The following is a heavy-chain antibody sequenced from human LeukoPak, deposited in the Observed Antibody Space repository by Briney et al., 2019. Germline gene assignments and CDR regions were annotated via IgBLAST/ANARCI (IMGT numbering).Heavy chain of an antibody. CDR1: GFTFSSYS. V-gene: IGHV3-21*01. J-gene: IGHJ4*02. CDR2: ISSSSSII. Sequence: GGSLRLSRAASGFTFSSYSMNWVRQAPGKGLEWVSSISSSSSIIYYADPVKGRFTISRDNAKNSLYLQVNSLRAEDTAVYYCARDLFDDYSLDYWGQGTLVTVSS. CDR3: ARDLFDDYSLDY. D-gene: IGHD3-16*01.